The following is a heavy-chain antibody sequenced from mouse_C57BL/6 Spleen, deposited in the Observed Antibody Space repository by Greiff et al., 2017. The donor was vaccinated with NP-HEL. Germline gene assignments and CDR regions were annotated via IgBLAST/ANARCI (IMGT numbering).Heavy chain of an antibody. D-gene: IGHD1-1*01. CDR2: ISSGGDYI. CDR1: GFTFSSYA. J-gene: IGHJ1*03. V-gene: IGHV5-9-1*02. Sequence: EVQRVESGEGLVKPGGSLKLSCAASGFTFSSYAMSWVRQTPEKRLEWVAYISSGGDYIYYADTVKGRFTISRDNARNTLYLQMSSLKSEDTAMYYCTREGVVSDWYFDVWGTGTTVTVSS. CDR3: TREGVVSDWYFDV.